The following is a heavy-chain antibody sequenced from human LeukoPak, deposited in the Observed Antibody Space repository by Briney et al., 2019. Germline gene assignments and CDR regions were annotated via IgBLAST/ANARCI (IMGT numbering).Heavy chain of an antibody. CDR2: IYYSGST. D-gene: IGHD3-10*01. V-gene: IGHV4-59*08. Sequence: SETLSLTCTVSGGSISSYYWSWIRQPPGKGLEWIWYIYYSGSTNYNPSLKSRVTISVDTSKNQFSLKLSSVTAADTAVYYCARQGSGSSFDPWGQGTLVTVSS. CDR3: ARQGSGSSFDP. CDR1: GGSISSYY. J-gene: IGHJ5*02.